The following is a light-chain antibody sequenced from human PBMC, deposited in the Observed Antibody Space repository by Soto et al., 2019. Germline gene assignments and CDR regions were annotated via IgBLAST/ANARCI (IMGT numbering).Light chain of an antibody. Sequence: QSALTQPASVSGSPGQSITISCTGTSSDVGAYNYVSWYQQHPGRAPKLMIYEVSYRPSGVSNRFSGSKSGNTASLTISGLQAEDEADYYCSSFTTITTWVFGGGTKVTVL. CDR3: SSFTTITTWV. CDR2: EVS. CDR1: SSDVGAYNY. V-gene: IGLV2-14*01. J-gene: IGLJ3*02.